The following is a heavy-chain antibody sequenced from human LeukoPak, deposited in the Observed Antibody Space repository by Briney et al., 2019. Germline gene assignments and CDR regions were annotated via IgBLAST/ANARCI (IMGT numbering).Heavy chain of an antibody. Sequence: ASVKVSCKASGYTFTSYDINWVRQATGQGLEWMGWMNPNSGNTGYAQKFQGRVTMTRNTSISTAYMELSSLRSEDTAVYYCARDIKYYDSSGLVALDAFDIWGQGTMVTVSS. CDR3: ARDIKYYDSSGLVALDAFDI. V-gene: IGHV1-8*01. D-gene: IGHD3-22*01. CDR2: MNPNSGNT. J-gene: IGHJ3*02. CDR1: GYTFTSYD.